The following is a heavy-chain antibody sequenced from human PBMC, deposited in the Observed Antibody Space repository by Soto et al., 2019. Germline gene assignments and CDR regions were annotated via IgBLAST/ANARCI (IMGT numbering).Heavy chain of an antibody. CDR3: ARDPSFYDILTGYYYYGMDV. J-gene: IGHJ6*02. Sequence: GALRLSCAASGFTFSSYSMNWVRQAPGKGLEWVSSISSSSSYIYYADSVKGRFTISRDNAKNSLYLQMNSLRAEDTAVYYCARDPSFYDILTGYYYYGMDVWGQGTTVTVSS. V-gene: IGHV3-21*01. D-gene: IGHD3-9*01. CDR1: GFTFSSYS. CDR2: ISSSSSYI.